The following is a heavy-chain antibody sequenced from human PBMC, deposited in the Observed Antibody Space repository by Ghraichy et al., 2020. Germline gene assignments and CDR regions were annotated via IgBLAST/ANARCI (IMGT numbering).Heavy chain of an antibody. D-gene: IGHD2-2*03. CDR3: ARDRRVGYCSSTSCYSKTYYGMDV. V-gene: IGHV3-21*01. J-gene: IGHJ6*02. CDR2: ISSSSYI. CDR1: GFTFSSYS. Sequence: GGSLRLSCAASGFTFSSYSMNWVRQAPGKGLEWVSSISSSSYIYYADSVKGRFTISRDNAKNSLYLQMNSLRAEDTAVYYCARDRRVGYCSSTSCYSKTYYGMDVWGQGTTVTVSS.